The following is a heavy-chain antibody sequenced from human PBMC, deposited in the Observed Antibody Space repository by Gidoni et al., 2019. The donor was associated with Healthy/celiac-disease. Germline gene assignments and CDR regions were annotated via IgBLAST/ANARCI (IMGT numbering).Heavy chain of an antibody. J-gene: IGHJ6*02. V-gene: IGHV3-66*02. Sequence: EVQLVESGGGLVQPGGSLSLSCAASGFTVSSNYMRWVRQAPGKWLEWVTVIDSGGSTYDADSVKGRFTISRDNSKNTLYLQMNSLRAEDTAVYYCARDDRAYDFWSGYYRHYGMDVWGQGTTVTVSS. CDR1: GFTVSSNY. D-gene: IGHD3-3*01. CDR3: ARDDRAYDFWSGYYRHYGMDV. CDR2: IDSGGST.